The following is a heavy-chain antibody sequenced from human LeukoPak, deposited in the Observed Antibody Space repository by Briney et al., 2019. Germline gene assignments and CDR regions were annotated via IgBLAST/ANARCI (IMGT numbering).Heavy chain of an antibody. J-gene: IGHJ6*04. CDR1: GGTFSSYA. D-gene: IGHD5-18*01. Sequence: GSSVTVSCKASGGTFSSYAISWVRQAPGQGLEWMGGIIPIFGTANYAQKFQGRVTITADKSTSTAYMELSSLRSEDTAVYYCARDRGSYSLGRMDVWGKGTTVTVSS. CDR2: IIPIFGTA. V-gene: IGHV1-69*06. CDR3: ARDRGSYSLGRMDV.